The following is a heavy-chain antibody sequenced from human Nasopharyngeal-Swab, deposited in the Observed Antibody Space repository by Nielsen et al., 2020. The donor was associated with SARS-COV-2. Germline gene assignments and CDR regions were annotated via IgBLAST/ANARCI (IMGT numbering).Heavy chain of an antibody. J-gene: IGHJ4*02. CDR3: ARDPEEYSSSWFPFDY. CDR1: GFTFSSYS. CDR2: ISSSSSYI. Sequence: GESLKISCAASGFTFSSYSMNWVRQAPGKGLEWVSSISSSSSYIYYADSVKGRFTISRDNAKNSLYLQMNSLRAEDTAVYYCARDPEEYSSSWFPFDYWGQGTQVTVSS. V-gene: IGHV3-21*01. D-gene: IGHD6-13*01.